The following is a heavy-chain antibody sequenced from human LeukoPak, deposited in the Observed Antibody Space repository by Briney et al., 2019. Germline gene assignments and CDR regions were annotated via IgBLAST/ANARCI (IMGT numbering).Heavy chain of an antibody. Sequence: SETLSLTCTVSGGSISSYYWSWIRQPPGKGLEWIGYIYYSVSTYYNPSLKSRVTISVDTSKNQFSLKLSSVTAADTAVYYCARVPTVTFFDYWGQGTLVTVSS. V-gene: IGHV4-59*04. CDR2: IYYSVST. D-gene: IGHD4-17*01. J-gene: IGHJ4*02. CDR1: GGSISSYY. CDR3: ARVPTVTFFDY.